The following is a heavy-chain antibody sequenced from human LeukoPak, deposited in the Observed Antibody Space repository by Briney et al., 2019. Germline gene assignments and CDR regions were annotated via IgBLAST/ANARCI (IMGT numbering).Heavy chain of an antibody. CDR1: GYTFTSYD. V-gene: IGHV1-24*01. CDR3: ATNRQIMILGVVIMPAFDI. J-gene: IGHJ3*02. Sequence: ASVKVSCKASGYTFTSYDINWVRQATGKGLEWMGGFDVEDGEIIYAQKFQGRVTMTEDTSTDTAYMELSSLRSEDTAVYYCATNRQIMILGVVIMPAFDIWGQGTMVTVSS. CDR2: FDVEDGEI. D-gene: IGHD3-3*01.